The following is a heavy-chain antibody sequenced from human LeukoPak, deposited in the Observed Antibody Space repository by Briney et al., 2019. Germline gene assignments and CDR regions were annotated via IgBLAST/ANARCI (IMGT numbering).Heavy chain of an antibody. Sequence: SQTLSLTCAVSGYSISSGYYWGWIRQPPGKGLEWIGSIYHSGRTYYNPSLKSRVTISVDTSKNQFSLKLSSVTAADTAVYYCAREEYSSSLFYFDYWGQDRLVTVSS. CDR1: GYSISSGYY. J-gene: IGHJ4*02. V-gene: IGHV4-38-2*02. D-gene: IGHD6-6*01. CDR3: AREEYSSSLFYFDY. CDR2: IYHSGRT.